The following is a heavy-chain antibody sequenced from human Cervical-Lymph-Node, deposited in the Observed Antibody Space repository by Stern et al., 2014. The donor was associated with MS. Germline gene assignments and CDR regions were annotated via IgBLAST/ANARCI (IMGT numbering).Heavy chain of an antibody. J-gene: IGHJ4*02. CDR3: ARAVATRGSDY. V-gene: IGHV3-48*01. CDR1: GFAFSSYP. CDR2: INTVSTNI. D-gene: IGHD4-23*01. Sequence: EMQLVESGGGLVQPGGSLRLSCAASGFAFSSYPMTWVLQAPGKGLARLSYINTVSTNIFYADSVKGRFTISRDNAKNSLYLQMNRLTADDTALYYCARAVATRGSDYWGQGTLVAVSS.